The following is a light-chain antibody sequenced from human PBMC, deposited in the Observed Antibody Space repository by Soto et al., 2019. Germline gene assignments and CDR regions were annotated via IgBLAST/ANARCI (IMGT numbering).Light chain of an antibody. CDR2: GVS. Sequence: EFVLTQSPGTLSLSPGERATLSCRASQSVSSSYLALYQQKPGQDPRLLLYGVSSRSTGIPDRLSGSGSGTDFALTISRMEPEDFAVYYCQHNFNSPPIPCGQGTGLE. V-gene: IGKV3-20*01. J-gene: IGKJ5*01. CDR1: QSVSSSY. CDR3: QHNFNSPPIP.